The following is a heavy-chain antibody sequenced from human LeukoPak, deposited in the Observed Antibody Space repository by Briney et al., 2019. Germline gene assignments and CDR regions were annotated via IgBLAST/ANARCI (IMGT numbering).Heavy chain of an antibody. CDR1: GFTFDDYA. D-gene: IGHD3/OR15-3a*01. CDR2: ISWDGGST. CDR3: EKARSGSGGTGPEDY. Sequence: PGGSLRLSCAASGFTFDDYAMHWVRQAPGKGLEGVSLISWDGGSTYYADSVKGRFTISRDNSKNSLYLQMDSLRAEDTDMYYYEKARSGSGGTGPEDYWGQGTLVTVSS. V-gene: IGHV3-43D*04. J-gene: IGHJ4*02.